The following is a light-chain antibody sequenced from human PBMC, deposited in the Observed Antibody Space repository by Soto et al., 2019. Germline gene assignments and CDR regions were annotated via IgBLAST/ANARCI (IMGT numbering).Light chain of an antibody. V-gene: IGLV2-23*01. Sequence: QSALTQPASVSGSPGQSITISCTGTSSDVGSYDLVSWYRQHPGKAPRLIIYEGSKWPSGVSNRFSGSKSGNTASLTISGLQAEDEADYYCCSYTGISPVFGGGTQLTV. CDR3: CSYTGISPV. J-gene: IGLJ2*01. CDR2: EGS. CDR1: SSDVGSYDL.